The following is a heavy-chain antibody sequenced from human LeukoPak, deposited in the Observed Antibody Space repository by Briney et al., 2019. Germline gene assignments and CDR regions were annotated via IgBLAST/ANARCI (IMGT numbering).Heavy chain of an antibody. CDR1: GYSISSGYY. CDR3: ANTKRDYVWGSYLY. CDR2: TYHSGST. J-gene: IGHJ4*02. Sequence: SETLSLTCTVSGYSISSGYYWGWIRQPPGKGLEWIGSTYHSGSTYYNPSLKSRVTISVDTSKNQFSLKLSSVTAADTAIYYCANTKRDYVWGSYLYWGQGTLVTVSS. D-gene: IGHD3-16*02. V-gene: IGHV4-38-2*02.